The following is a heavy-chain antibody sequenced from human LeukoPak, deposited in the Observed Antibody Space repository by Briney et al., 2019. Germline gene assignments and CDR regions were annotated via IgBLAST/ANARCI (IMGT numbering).Heavy chain of an antibody. D-gene: IGHD2-15*01. V-gene: IGHV3-11*05. CDR1: GFSFSDHY. Sequence: PGGSLRLSCAASGFSFSDHYMSWIRQAPGKGLEWVSYISSSRSFTNYADSVKGRFTISRDTAKNSLYLQMNSLRTEDTALYYCAKDIDCSGGSCLYYYAMDVWGQGTTVTVSS. J-gene: IGHJ6*02. CDR3: AKDIDCSGGSCLYYYAMDV. CDR2: ISSSRSFT.